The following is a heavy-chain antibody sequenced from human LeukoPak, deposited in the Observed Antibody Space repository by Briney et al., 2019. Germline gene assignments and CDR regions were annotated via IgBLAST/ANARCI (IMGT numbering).Heavy chain of an antibody. CDR1: GGSMSNYY. CDR2: LRTTGST. J-gene: IGHJ4*02. D-gene: IGHD2-15*01. V-gene: IGHV4-4*07. Sequence: SETLSLTCTVSGGSMSNYYWGWIRQPAERGLEWIGRLRTTGSTNYNPSLKSRVTMSLDTSKKQFSLRLTSVTAADTAVYYCARGQWLELYYFDYWGQGTLVTVSS. CDR3: ARGQWLELYYFDY.